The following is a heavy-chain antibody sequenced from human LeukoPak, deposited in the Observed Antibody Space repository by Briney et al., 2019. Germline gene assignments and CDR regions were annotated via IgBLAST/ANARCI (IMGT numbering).Heavy chain of an antibody. CDR3: ARDHAGSGRAFDN. J-gene: IGHJ4*02. CDR1: GFAFSSYW. V-gene: IGHV3-74*01. D-gene: IGHD2-15*01. Sequence: GGSLRLSCAASGFAFSSYWMHWVRQAPGKGLVWVSRINSDGSSTSYADSVKGRFIISRDNSMNTLYLQMNSLRVEDTAVYYCARDHAGSGRAFDNWGQGTLVTVSS. CDR2: INSDGSST.